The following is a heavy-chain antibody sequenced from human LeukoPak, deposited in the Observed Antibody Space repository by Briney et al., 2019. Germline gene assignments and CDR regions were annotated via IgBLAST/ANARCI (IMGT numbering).Heavy chain of an antibody. CDR2: IYTSGST. Sequence: PSETLSLTCTVSGGSISSYYWSWIRQPAGKGLEWIGRIYTSGSTNYNPSLKSRVTMSVDTSKNQLSLKLSSVTAADTAVYYCARVRSDYGDYLWFDPWGQGTLVTVSS. CDR1: GGSISSYY. CDR3: ARVRSDYGDYLWFDP. J-gene: IGHJ5*02. V-gene: IGHV4-4*07. D-gene: IGHD4-17*01.